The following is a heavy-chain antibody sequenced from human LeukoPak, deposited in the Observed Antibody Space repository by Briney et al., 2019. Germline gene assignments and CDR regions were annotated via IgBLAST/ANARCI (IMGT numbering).Heavy chain of an antibody. J-gene: IGHJ4*02. D-gene: IGHD3-22*01. Sequence: SETLSLTCTVSGYSISSGYYWGWIRQPPGKGLEWIGSIYHSGSTYYNPSLKSRVTISVDTSKNQFSLKLSSVTAADTAVYYCARETHYYDSSGYGYWGQGTLVTVSS. V-gene: IGHV4-38-2*02. CDR1: GYSISSGYY. CDR2: IYHSGST. CDR3: ARETHYYDSSGYGY.